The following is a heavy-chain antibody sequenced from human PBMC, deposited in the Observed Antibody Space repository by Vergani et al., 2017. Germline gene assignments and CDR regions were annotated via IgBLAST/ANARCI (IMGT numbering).Heavy chain of an antibody. CDR2: IRPYTGHT. Sequence: QVQLVQSGAELKKPGASVSVSCKGSSHTFQTYGISWVRQAPGKGLEWMAWIRPYTGHTIYAQKFQDRVTMTADTSTNTAYMELRSLRSDDTAVYYCARDGDRYCSSTSCYNYYYYYYMDVWGKGTTVTVSS. J-gene: IGHJ6*03. CDR3: ARDGDRYCSSTSCYNYYYYYYMDV. V-gene: IGHV1-18*01. D-gene: IGHD2-2*02. CDR1: SHTFQTYG.